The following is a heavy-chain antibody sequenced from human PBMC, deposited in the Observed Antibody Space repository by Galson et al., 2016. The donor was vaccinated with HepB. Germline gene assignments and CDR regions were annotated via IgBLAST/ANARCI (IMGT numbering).Heavy chain of an antibody. D-gene: IGHD1-14*01. CDR2: ISDNGHAT. Sequence: SLRLSCAGSGFTFNSYAMNWVRQAPGEGLEWISLISDNGHATYYADPVRGRFSIARDNSKNTLYLQMNSLRADDTAVYYCAKCPLGTRGSLDSWGQGTLVTVSS. J-gene: IGHJ4*02. CDR1: GFTFNSYA. V-gene: IGHV3-23*01. CDR3: AKCPLGTRGSLDS.